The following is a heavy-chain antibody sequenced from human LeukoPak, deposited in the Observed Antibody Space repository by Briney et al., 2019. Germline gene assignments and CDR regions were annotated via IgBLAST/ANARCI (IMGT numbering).Heavy chain of an antibody. CDR2: ISSSSSYT. D-gene: IGHD4-17*01. CDR3: ARVRTLDDYGDYFDY. J-gene: IGHJ4*02. CDR1: GFTFSDYY. V-gene: IGHV3-11*06. Sequence: GGSLRLSCAASGFTFSDYYMSWIRQAPGKGLEWVSYISSSSSYTNYADSVKGRFTISRDNAKNSLYLQMNSLRAEDTAVYYCARVRTLDDYGDYFDYWGQGPLATVSS.